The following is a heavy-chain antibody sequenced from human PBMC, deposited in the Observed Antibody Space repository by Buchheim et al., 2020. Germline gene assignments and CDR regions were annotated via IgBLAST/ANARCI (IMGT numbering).Heavy chain of an antibody. Sequence: QVQLVQSGAEVKKPGASVKVSCKASGYTFTSYFIHWVRQAPGQGLDYMGIINPSGGSPTYTQKFQGRVTMTTDTSTSTVYMELSSLRSEDTAVYYCARAPSYFDYWGQGTL. CDR3: ARAPSYFDY. CDR2: INPSGGSP. J-gene: IGHJ4*02. V-gene: IGHV1-46*01. CDR1: GYTFTSYF.